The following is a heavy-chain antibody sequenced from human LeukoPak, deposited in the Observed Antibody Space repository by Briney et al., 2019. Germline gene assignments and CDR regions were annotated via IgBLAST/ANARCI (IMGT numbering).Heavy chain of an antibody. CDR2: IIPIFGTA. CDR3: ARSEMAPIPYCFDY. CDR1: GGTFSSYA. J-gene: IGHJ4*02. Sequence: SVNVSCKASGGTFSSYAISWVRQAPGQGLEWMGGIIPIFGTANYAQKFQGRVTITADESTSTAYMELSSLRSEDTAVYYCARSEMAPIPYCFDYWGQGTLVTVSS. D-gene: IGHD5-24*01. V-gene: IGHV1-69*13.